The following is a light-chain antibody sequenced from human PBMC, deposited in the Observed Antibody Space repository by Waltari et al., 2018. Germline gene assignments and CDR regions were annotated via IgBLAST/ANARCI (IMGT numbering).Light chain of an antibody. CDR3: HSRDSSGYHLV. V-gene: IGLV3-19*01. Sequence: SSELTQDPAVSVALGQTVRITCPGDSLRSYYASWYQQTPGQAPVLVIYGQNNRPSGIPDRFSGSSSGNTASLTITGAQAEDEADFYCHSRDSSGYHLVFGGGTKLTVL. J-gene: IGLJ2*01. CDR1: SLRSYY. CDR2: GQN.